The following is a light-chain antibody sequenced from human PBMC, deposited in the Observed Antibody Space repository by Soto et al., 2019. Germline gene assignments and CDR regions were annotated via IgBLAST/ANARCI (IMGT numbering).Light chain of an antibody. Sequence: DIQMTQSPSSLSASVGDRVTITCRASQGISNYLAWYQQKPGKVPKLLIYAASTLQSGVRSRFSGCGSGTDLTRTISSLQLEDVATYYCQKCGIAPFTFGGGTKVELK. CDR3: QKCGIAPFT. CDR1: QGISNY. V-gene: IGKV1-27*01. J-gene: IGKJ4*01. CDR2: AAS.